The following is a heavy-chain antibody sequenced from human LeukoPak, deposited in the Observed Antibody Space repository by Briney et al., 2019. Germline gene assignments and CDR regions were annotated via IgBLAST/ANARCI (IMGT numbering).Heavy chain of an antibody. V-gene: IGHV1-2*02. CDR3: ARVDIVVVVAADYGMDV. Sequence: ASVKVSCKASGYTFTGYYMHWVRQAPGQGLEWMGWINPKSGGTNYAQKFQGRVTMTRDTSISTAYMELSRLRSDDTAVYYCARVDIVVVVAADYGMDVWGQGTTVTVSS. CDR2: INPKSGGT. D-gene: IGHD2-15*01. J-gene: IGHJ6*02. CDR1: GYTFTGYY.